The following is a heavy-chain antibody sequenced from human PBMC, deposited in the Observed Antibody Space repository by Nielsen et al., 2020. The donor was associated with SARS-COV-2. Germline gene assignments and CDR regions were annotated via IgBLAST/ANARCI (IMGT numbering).Heavy chain of an antibody. CDR1: GCSISIYY. V-gene: IGHV4-59*01. Sequence: SETLSLTCTVSGCSISIYYWSWIRQPPGKGLEWIGYIYYSGSTNYNPSLKSRVTISVDTSKNQFSLKLSSVTAADTAVYYCARGHSSPSWYYYMDVWGKGTTVTVSS. CDR3: ARGHSSPSWYYYMDV. CDR2: IYYSGST. J-gene: IGHJ6*03. D-gene: IGHD6-13*01.